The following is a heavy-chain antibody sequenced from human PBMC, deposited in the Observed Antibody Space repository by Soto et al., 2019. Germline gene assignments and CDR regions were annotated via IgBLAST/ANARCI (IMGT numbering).Heavy chain of an antibody. J-gene: IGHJ4*02. Sequence: GESLKISCEASGYNFTSYWIIWVRQMPGKGLEWMGRIDPSDSYTNYSPSFQGHVTISADKSISTAYLQWSSLKASDTAMYYCARGAYYYGYFDYWGQGTLVTVSS. V-gene: IGHV5-10-1*01. D-gene: IGHD3-10*01. CDR2: IDPSDSYT. CDR3: ARGAYYYGYFDY. CDR1: GYNFTSYW.